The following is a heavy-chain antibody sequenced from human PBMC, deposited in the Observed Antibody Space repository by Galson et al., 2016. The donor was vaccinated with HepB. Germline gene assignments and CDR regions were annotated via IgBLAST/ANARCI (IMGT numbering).Heavy chain of an antibody. CDR2: ISYSGRT. CDR1: GGSIGNYY. Sequence: SETLSLTCTVSGGSIGNYYWSWIRQRPGKGLECIGYISYSGRTNYNPSLNSRVTISVDTSKNQFSLKLTSVTASDTAVYYCARDSTGYYSVNAFDIWGQGTLVTVSS. CDR3: ARDSTGYYSVNAFDI. V-gene: IGHV4-59*12. D-gene: IGHD3-9*01. J-gene: IGHJ3*02.